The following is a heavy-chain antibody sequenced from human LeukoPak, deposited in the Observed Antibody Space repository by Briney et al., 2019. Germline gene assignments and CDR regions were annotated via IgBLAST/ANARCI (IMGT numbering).Heavy chain of an antibody. J-gene: IGHJ4*02. Sequence: PGGSLRLSCAASGFSFGTFAMSWFRQAPGKGLEWISGISDIGRAYYADSVKGRFTISRDNSENMLFVQMNNLRAEHTAIYYCTRERDSAFGYWGQGTLVTVSS. CDR1: GFSFGTFA. D-gene: IGHD4-11*01. CDR3: TRERDSAFGY. V-gene: IGHV3-23*01. CDR2: ISDIGRA.